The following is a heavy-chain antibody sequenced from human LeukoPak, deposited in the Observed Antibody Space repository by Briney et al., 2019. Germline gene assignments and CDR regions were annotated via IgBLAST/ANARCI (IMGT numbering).Heavy chain of an antibody. D-gene: IGHD3-22*01. CDR3: ASYYDSSGYYYIAFDI. J-gene: IGHJ3*02. CDR1: GGTFSSYA. Sequence: SVEVSCKASGGTFSSYAISWVRQAPGQGLEWMGRIIPIFGTANYAQKFQGRVTITTDESTSTAYMELSSLRSEDTAVYYCASYYDSSGYYYIAFDIWGQGTMVTVSS. CDR2: IIPIFGTA. V-gene: IGHV1-69*05.